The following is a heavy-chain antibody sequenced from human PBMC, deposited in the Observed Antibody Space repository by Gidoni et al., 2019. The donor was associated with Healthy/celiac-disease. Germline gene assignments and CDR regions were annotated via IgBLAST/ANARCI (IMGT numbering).Heavy chain of an antibody. J-gene: IGHJ6*03. V-gene: IGHV3-23*01. D-gene: IGHD2-2*01. Sequence: EVQLLESGGGLVQPGGSLRLSCAASGFTFSSYAMGWVRQAPGKGLEWVSAISGSGGSTYYADSVKGRFTISRDNSKNTLYLQMNSLRAEDTAVYYCAKDRTIVVVPAAKGYMDVWGKGTTVTVSS. CDR3: AKDRTIVVVPAAKGYMDV. CDR1: GFTFSSYA. CDR2: ISGSGGST.